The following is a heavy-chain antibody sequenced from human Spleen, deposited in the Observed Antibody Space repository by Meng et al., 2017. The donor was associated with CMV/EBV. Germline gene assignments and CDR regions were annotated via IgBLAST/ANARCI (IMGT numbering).Heavy chain of an antibody. Sequence: SETLSLTCAVYGGSLSGYYWSWIRQSPGKGLEWIGEIDHIGITNYNPSLKSRVTISADRSKNQFSVNLSSVTAADTAVYYCAREGVDTAMVNVYYYYGMDVWGQGTTVTVSS. V-gene: IGHV4-34*01. D-gene: IGHD5-18*01. CDR1: GGSLSGYY. CDR3: AREGVDTAMVNVYYYYGMDV. J-gene: IGHJ6*02. CDR2: IDHIGIT.